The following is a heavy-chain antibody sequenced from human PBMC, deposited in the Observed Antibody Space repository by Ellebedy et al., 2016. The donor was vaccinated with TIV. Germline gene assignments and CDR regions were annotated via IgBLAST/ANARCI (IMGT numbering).Heavy chain of an antibody. Sequence: ASVKVSXXASGYTFTGYYMHWVRQAPGQGLEWMGWINPNSGGTNYAQKFQGWVTMTRDTSISTAYMELSRLRSDDTAVYYCAAGDCSSTSCYGGYYTFDIWGQGTMVTVSS. CDR2: INPNSGGT. CDR3: AAGDCSSTSCYGGYYTFDI. CDR1: GYTFTGYY. D-gene: IGHD2-2*01. V-gene: IGHV1-2*04. J-gene: IGHJ3*02.